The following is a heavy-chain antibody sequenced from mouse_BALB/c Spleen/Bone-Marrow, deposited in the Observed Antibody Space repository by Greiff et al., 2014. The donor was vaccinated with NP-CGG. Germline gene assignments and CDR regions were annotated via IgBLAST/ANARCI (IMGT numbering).Heavy chain of an antibody. Sequence: EVQVVESGAELVKPGASVKLSCTASGFNIKDTYMHWVKQRPEQGLEWIGRIDPANGSTKYDPKFQGKATITADTSSNTAYLQLSSLTSEDTAVYYCANYYYGSSLFAYWGQGTLVTVSA. CDR3: ANYYYGSSLFAY. D-gene: IGHD1-1*01. V-gene: IGHV14-3*02. J-gene: IGHJ3*01. CDR2: IDPANGST. CDR1: GFNIKDTY.